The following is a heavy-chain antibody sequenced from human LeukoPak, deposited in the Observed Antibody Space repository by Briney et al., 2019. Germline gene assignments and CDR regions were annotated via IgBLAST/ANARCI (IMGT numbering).Heavy chain of an antibody. V-gene: IGHV5-10-1*01. CDR1: GYSFTSYW. CDR3: ARHDRGPRPSRDWFDP. J-gene: IGHJ5*02. CDR2: VDPSDSYT. Sequence: GESLKISCKGSGYSFTSYWISWVRQMPGKGLEWMGRVDPSDSYTNYSPSFQGHVTISADKSISTAYLQWSSLKASDTAMYYCARHDRGPRPSRDWFDPWGQGTLVTVSS. D-gene: IGHD3-9*01.